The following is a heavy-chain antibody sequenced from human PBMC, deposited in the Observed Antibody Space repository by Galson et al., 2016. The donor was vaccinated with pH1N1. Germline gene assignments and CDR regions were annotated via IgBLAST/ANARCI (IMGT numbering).Heavy chain of an antibody. CDR1: GFTFEDFA. V-gene: IGHV3-9*01. CDR2: ISWNRGAI. CDR3: VKDRAFYYDSSGYDYAFDI. Sequence: SLRLSCAASGFTFEDFALHWVRHGPGKGLEWVSGISWNRGAIDYAESVKGRFTISRDNAKNSLYLQMDSLRAEDTALYYCVKDRAFYYDSSGYDYAFDIWGQGTMVTVAS. J-gene: IGHJ3*02. D-gene: IGHD3-22*01.